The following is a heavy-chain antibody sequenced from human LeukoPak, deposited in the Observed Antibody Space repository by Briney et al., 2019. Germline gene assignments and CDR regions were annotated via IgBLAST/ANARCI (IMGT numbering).Heavy chain of an antibody. CDR3: ARGAAVVVVTERYYFDY. CDR2: ISYDGSNK. CDR1: GFTFSSYA. V-gene: IGHV3-30*04. Sequence: GGSLRLSCAASGFTFSSYAMHWVRQAPGKGLEWVAVISYDGSNKYYADSVKGRFTISRDNSKNTLYLQMNSLRAEDTAVYYCARGAAVVVVTERYYFDYWGQGTLVTVSS. J-gene: IGHJ4*02. D-gene: IGHD3-22*01.